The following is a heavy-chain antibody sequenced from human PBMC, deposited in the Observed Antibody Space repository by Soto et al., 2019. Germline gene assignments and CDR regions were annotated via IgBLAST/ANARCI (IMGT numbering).Heavy chain of an antibody. J-gene: IGHJ4*02. D-gene: IGHD5-18*01. CDR3: SKDTTNWDTASGVVGYFDY. Sequence: GGSLRLSCAASGFTFSSYAMSWVRQAPGKGLEWVSAISGSGGSTYYADSVKGRFTISRDNSKNTLYLQMNSLRAEDTAVYYCSKDTTNWDTASGVVGYFDYWGQGTLVTVSS. CDR1: GFTFSSYA. CDR2: ISGSGGST. V-gene: IGHV3-23*01.